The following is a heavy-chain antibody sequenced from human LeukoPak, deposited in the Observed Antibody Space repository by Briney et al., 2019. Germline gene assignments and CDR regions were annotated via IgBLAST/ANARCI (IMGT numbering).Heavy chain of an antibody. Sequence: ASVKVSCKASGYTFTSYDINWVRQATGQGLEWMGWMNPNSGNTGYAQKFQGRVTMTTDTSTSTAYMELRSLTFDDTAVYYCARDIAISQFDYWGQGTLVTVSS. CDR3: ARDIAISQFDY. D-gene: IGHD2-15*01. V-gene: IGHV1-8*01. CDR1: GYTFTSYD. J-gene: IGHJ4*02. CDR2: MNPNSGNT.